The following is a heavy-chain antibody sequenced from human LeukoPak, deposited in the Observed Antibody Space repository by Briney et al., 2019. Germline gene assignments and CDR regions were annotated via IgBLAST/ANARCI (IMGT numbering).Heavy chain of an antibody. CDR3: ARAGYGDSDFDY. CDR1: GGSIGSTSPY. Sequence: ASETLSLTCSVAGGSIGSTSPYWAWIRQPPGKGLEWVGTIYYSGTTYYSPSLKSRLIMSVDTSKKQFSLKLRSVTAADTAVYYCARAGYGDSDFDYWGQGTLVTVSS. CDR2: IYYSGTT. J-gene: IGHJ4*02. D-gene: IGHD4-17*01. V-gene: IGHV4-39*07.